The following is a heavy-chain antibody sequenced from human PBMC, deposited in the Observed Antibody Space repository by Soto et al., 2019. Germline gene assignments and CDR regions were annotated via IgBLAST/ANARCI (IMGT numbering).Heavy chain of an antibody. CDR1: GGSFSGYY. J-gene: IGHJ3*02. CDR2: INHSGST. D-gene: IGHD3-16*02. Sequence: PSETLSLTCAVYGGSFSGYYWSWIRQPPGKGLEWIGEINHSGSTNYNPSLKSRVTISVDTSKNQFSLKLSSVTAADTAVYYCASYHYDYIWGSYRPDVFDIWGQGTMDTGS. CDR3: ASYHYDYIWGSYRPDVFDI. V-gene: IGHV4-34*01.